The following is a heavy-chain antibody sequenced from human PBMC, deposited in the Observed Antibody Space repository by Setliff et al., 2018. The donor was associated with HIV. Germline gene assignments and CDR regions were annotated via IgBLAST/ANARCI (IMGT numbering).Heavy chain of an antibody. Sequence: ASVKVSCKASGYTFTTYGITWVRQAPGQGLEWMGWISAYNDNTNYAQKLQGRVTMTTDTSTSTAYMELRSLRSDDTALYYCARDRGSRGFDYWGQGTLVTVSS. D-gene: IGHD1-26*01. CDR3: ARDRGSRGFDY. CDR1: GYTFTTYG. V-gene: IGHV1-18*01. J-gene: IGHJ4*02. CDR2: ISAYNDNT.